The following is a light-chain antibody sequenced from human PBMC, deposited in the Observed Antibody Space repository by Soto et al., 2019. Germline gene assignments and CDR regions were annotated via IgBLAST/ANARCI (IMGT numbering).Light chain of an antibody. CDR3: SSYTTSSTMV. V-gene: IGLV2-14*01. CDR1: SSDVGAYNY. CDR2: GVS. Sequence: QSALTQPDSVSGSPAQSSTISCTGTSSDVGAYNYVSWYQQHPGTAPRLMIYGVSNRPSGVSNRFSGYKSGNTASLTISGLQVEDEYDYYCSSYTTSSTMVFGGGTKVTVL. J-gene: IGLJ3*02.